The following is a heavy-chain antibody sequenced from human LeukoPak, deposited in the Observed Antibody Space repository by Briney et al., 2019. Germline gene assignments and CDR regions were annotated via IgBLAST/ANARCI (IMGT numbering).Heavy chain of an antibody. J-gene: IGHJ2*01. V-gene: IGHV4-30-2*01. CDR2: IYHSGST. Sequence: SETLSLTCAVSGGSISSGGYSWSWIRQPPGKGLEWIGYIYHSGSTYYNPSLKSRVTISVDRSKNQFSLKLSSVTAADTAVYYCAREERYFDWLFPYWYFDLWGRGTLVTVSS. CDR3: AREERYFDWLFPYWYFDL. CDR1: GGSISSGGYS. D-gene: IGHD3-9*01.